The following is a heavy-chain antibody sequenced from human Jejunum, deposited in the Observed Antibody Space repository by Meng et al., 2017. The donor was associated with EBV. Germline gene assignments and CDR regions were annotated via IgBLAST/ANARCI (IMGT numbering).Heavy chain of an antibody. CDR1: GGSTSDNDW. V-gene: IGHV4-4*02. D-gene: IGHD3-22*01. CDR2: IYNGGGT. Sequence: QDWGPSAERTSWTLSLPCVWSGGSTSDNDWWSWVRQPPGKGLEWLGEIYNGGGTNYNPSLESRVTISVDKSKNQFSLKLNSVTVADTAVYYCAGNGYYALEYWGPGILVTVSS. J-gene: IGHJ4*02. CDR3: AGNGYYALEY.